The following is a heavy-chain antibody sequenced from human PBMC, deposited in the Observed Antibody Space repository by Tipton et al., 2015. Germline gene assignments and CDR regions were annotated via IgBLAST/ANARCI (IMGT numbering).Heavy chain of an antibody. V-gene: IGHV1-2*02. CDR3: ARESETIPLVIVGGAFDI. D-gene: IGHD1-26*01. J-gene: IGHJ3*02. CDR2: INPHSGST. Sequence: QVQLVQSGAEVKKAGSSVKVSCKASGYTFTDYYVHWVRQAPGHGLEWMGWINPHSGSTYYEQKFQGGVTMTRDTSISTAYMALSSLTSDDTAVYYCARESETIPLVIVGGAFDIWGQGTMVTVSS. CDR1: GYTFTDYY.